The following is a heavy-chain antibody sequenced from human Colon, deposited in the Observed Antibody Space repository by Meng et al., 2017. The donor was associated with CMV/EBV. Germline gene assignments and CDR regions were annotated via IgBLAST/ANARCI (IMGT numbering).Heavy chain of an antibody. V-gene: IGHV3-23*01. CDR2: ISGGGANT. D-gene: IGHD3-3*01. CDR3: ARAGITIFGMVRYYFDY. J-gene: IGHJ4*02. Sequence: GESLKISCAGSGFPFSTYAMSWVRQAPGKGLEWVSGISGGGANTYYADSVKGRFTISRDNAKNSLYLHMNSLRAEDTAVYYCARAGITIFGMVRYYFDYWGQGTLVTVSS. CDR1: GFPFSTYA.